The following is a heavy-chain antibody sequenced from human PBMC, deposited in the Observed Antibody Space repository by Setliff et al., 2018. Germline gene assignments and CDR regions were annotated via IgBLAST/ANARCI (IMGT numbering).Heavy chain of an antibody. CDR1: GFTFSSYG. V-gene: IGHV3-48*01. CDR2: ISSGSSTI. Sequence: GGSLRLSCAASGFTFSSYGMHWVRQAPGKGLEWLSKISSGSSTIYYADSVKGRFTISRDNAQNSLYLQMNNLRAEDTAVYFCARARSNGWEEPDYWGQGTLVTVSS. CDR3: ARARSNGWEEPDY. D-gene: IGHD6-19*01. J-gene: IGHJ4*02.